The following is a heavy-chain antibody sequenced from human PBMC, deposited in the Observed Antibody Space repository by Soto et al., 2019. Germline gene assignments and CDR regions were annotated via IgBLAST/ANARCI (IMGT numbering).Heavy chain of an antibody. CDR1: GGTFSSYT. CDR2: IIPILGIA. D-gene: IGHD6-13*01. V-gene: IGHV1-69*02. Sequence: QVQLVQSGAEVKKPGSSVKVSCKASGGTFSSYTISWVRQAPGQGLEWIGRIIPILGIANYAQKFQGRVTITADKSTSTAYMELSSLRSEDTAVYYCAGIGSSSWYGAADYWVKGTLVTVSS. CDR3: AGIGSSSWYGAADY. J-gene: IGHJ4*02.